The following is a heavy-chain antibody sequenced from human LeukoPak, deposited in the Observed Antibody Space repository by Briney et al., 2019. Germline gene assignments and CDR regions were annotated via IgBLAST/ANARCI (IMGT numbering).Heavy chain of an antibody. CDR1: GFTFSSYG. CDR3: VRSRQYYFDY. D-gene: IGHD4-11*01. J-gene: IGHJ4*02. Sequence: GGSLRLSCAASGFTFSSYGMNWVRQAPGKGLEWVSYISSSGSTIYYADSVKGRFTISRDNAKNSLYLQMNSLRAEDTAVYYCVRSRQYYFDYWGQGTLVTVSS. CDR2: ISSSGSTI. V-gene: IGHV3-48*03.